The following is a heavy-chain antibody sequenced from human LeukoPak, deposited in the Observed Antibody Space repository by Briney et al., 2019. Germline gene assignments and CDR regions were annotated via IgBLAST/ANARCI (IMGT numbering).Heavy chain of an antibody. J-gene: IGHJ4*02. D-gene: IGHD3-3*01. CDR3: ARGNTFGVVTNFDY. CDR2: ISSSGSTI. V-gene: IGHV3-11*01. CDR1: GFTFSDYY. Sequence: GGSLRLSCAASGFTFSDYYMSWIRQAPGKGLEWVSYISSSGSTIYYVDSVKGRFTISRDNAKNSLYLQMNSLRAEDTAVYYCARGNTFGVVTNFDYWGQGTLVTVSS.